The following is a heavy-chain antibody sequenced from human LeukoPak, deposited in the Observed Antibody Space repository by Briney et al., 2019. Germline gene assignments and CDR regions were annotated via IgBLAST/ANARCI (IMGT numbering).Heavy chain of an antibody. CDR1: GFTFSSYA. CDR3: ATLLFDY. Sequence: PGGSLRLSCAASGFTFSSYAMSWVRQAPGRGLEGVSAISGSDGSTYHADSVKGRFTISRDNSKNPLYLQMNSLRAEDTAVYYCATLLFDYWGQGTLVTVSS. V-gene: IGHV3-23*01. CDR2: ISGSDGST. J-gene: IGHJ4*02. D-gene: IGHD2-15*01.